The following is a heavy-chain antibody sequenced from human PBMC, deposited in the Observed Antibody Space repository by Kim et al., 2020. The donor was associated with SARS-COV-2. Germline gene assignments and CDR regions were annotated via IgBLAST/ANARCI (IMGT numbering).Heavy chain of an antibody. CDR3: AGGQDVDSGRYVGMDV. V-gene: IGHV4-34*01. CDR2: INHSGST. Sequence: SETLSLICAVYGGSFNDYYWSWIRQPPGKGLEWIGEINHSGSTNYNPSLRSRVIISVDTSKNQFSLKLSSVTAADTAVYYCAGGQDVDSGRYVGMDVWGQGTTVTVSS. J-gene: IGHJ6*02. D-gene: IGHD3-10*01. CDR1: GGSFNDYY.